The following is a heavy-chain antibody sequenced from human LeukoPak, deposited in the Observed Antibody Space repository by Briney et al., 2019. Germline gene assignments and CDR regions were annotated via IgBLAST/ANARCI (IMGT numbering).Heavy chain of an antibody. CDR1: GYTFTGYY. Sequence: GASVKVSCKASGYTFTGYYMHWVRQAPGQGLEWMGRINPNSGGTNYAQKLQGWVTMTRDTSISTAYMELSRLRSDDTAVYYCATGIAVAGTGFDYWGQGTLVTVSS. CDR3: ATGIAVAGTGFDY. V-gene: IGHV1-2*04. J-gene: IGHJ4*02. D-gene: IGHD6-19*01. CDR2: INPNSGGT.